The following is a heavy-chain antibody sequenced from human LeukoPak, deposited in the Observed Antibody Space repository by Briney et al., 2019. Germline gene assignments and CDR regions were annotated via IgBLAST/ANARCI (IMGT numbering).Heavy chain of an antibody. CDR1: GGSISSSY. Sequence: PSETLSLTCTVSGGSISSSYWSWIRQPPGKGLEWIGNIYYSGSTSYNPSLKSRVTISVDTSKNQFSLRLSSVTAADTAVYYCARDDYGYFFFDSWGQGTPVTVSS. CDR2: IYYSGST. CDR3: ARDDYGYFFFDS. D-gene: IGHD4-17*01. J-gene: IGHJ4*02. V-gene: IGHV4-59*01.